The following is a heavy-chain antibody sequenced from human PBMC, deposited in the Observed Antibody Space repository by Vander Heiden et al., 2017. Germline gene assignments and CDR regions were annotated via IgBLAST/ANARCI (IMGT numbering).Heavy chain of an antibody. Sequence: QVQLVQSGAEVKKPGASVKVSCKASGYTFTSYAMHWVRQAPGQRLEWMGWINAGNGNTKDSQKVQGRVTITRDTSASTAYMELSSLRSEDTAVYYCGRGSRAAAGFFDYWGQGTLVTVSS. CDR1: GYTFTSYA. CDR3: GRGSRAAAGFFDY. J-gene: IGHJ4*02. D-gene: IGHD6-13*01. V-gene: IGHV1-3*01. CDR2: INAGNGNT.